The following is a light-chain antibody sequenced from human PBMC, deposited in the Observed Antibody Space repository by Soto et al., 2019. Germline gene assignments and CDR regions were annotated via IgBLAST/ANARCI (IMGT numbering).Light chain of an antibody. CDR2: AVS. J-gene: IGKJ1*01. CDR1: QSIFNY. V-gene: IGKV1-39*01. CDR3: QRYNSYPWT. Sequence: DIQMTQSPSSLSASVGDRVTITCRSSQSIFNYLNWYQQKPGKAPEVLIYAVSSLQIGVPSRFAGSGSGTEFTLTISSLQPDDFATYYCQRYNSYPWTFGQGTKVEIK.